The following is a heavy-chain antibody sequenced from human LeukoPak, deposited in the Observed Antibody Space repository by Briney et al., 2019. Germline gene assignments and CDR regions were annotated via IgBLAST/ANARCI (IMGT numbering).Heavy chain of an antibody. Sequence: QPGGSLRLSCAASGFTFSNYWMSWVRQAPGKGLEWVANIKEDGSEKYYVDSVKGRFTISRDNARNSLYLQMNSLRAEDTAVYYCASARQLGYWGEGTLVTVSS. CDR2: IKEDGSEK. J-gene: IGHJ4*02. D-gene: IGHD6-13*01. CDR3: ASARQLGY. V-gene: IGHV3-7*01. CDR1: GFTFSNYW.